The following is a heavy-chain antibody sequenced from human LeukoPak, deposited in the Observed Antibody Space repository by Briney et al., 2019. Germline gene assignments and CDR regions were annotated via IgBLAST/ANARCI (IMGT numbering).Heavy chain of an antibody. V-gene: IGHV1-2*02. CDR1: GYTLTELS. CDR2: INPSSGGT. D-gene: IGHD2-2*01. CDR3: ASSVVVPAAISYYYYMDV. J-gene: IGHJ6*03. Sequence: ASVKVSCKVSGYTLTELSMHWVRQAPGQGLEWMGWINPSSGGTNYAQKFQGRVTMTRDTSISTAYMELSRLRSDDTAVYYCASSVVVPAAISYYYYMDVWGKGTTVTVSS.